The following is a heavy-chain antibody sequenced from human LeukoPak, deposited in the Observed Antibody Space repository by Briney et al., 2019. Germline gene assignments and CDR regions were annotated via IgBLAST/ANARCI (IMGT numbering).Heavy chain of an antibody. CDR3: ARDRGILWFGEFAIN. D-gene: IGHD3-10*01. J-gene: IGHJ4*02. CDR2: IYSGGST. V-gene: IGHV3-66*01. Sequence: GGSLRLSCAASGFTVSSNYMSWVRQAPGKGLEWVSVIYSGGSTYYADSVKGRFTISRDNSKNTLYLQMNSLRAEDTAVYYCARDRGILWFGEFAINWGQGTLVTVSS. CDR1: GFTVSSNY.